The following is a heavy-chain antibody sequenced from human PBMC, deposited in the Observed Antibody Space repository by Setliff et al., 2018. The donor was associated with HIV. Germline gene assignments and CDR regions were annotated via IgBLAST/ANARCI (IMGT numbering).Heavy chain of an antibody. V-gene: IGHV1-69-2*01. CDR1: GYTFPDYY. CDR3: AWGTQRPIDS. CDR2: IDPDRGEA. D-gene: IGHD3-16*01. J-gene: IGHJ4*02. Sequence: ASVKVSCKVSGYTFPDYYMQWVRQAPGKGLEWMGLIDPDRGEAVYAEKFQGRVTITADRSIDIAYMKLSSLRSEDSAMYFCAWGTQRPIDSWGQGTLVTVSS.